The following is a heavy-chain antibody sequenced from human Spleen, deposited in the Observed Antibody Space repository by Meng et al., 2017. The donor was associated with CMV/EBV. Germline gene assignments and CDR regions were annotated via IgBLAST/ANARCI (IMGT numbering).Heavy chain of an antibody. Sequence: ESLKISCTVSGGSISSSSYYWGWIRQPPGKGLEWIGSIYYSGSTYYNPSLKSRVTISVDTSKNQFSLKLSSVTAADTAVYYCAITYYYDSSGYNYGMDVWGQGTTVTVSS. CDR2: IYYSGST. CDR1: GGSISSSSYY. J-gene: IGHJ6*02. CDR3: AITYYYDSSGYNYGMDV. D-gene: IGHD3-22*01. V-gene: IGHV4-39*01.